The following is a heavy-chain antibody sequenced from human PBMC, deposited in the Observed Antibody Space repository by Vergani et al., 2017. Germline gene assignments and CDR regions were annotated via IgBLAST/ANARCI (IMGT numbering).Heavy chain of an antibody. CDR3: ARVVSFGVVRVGWFDP. Sequence: QVQLQESGPGLVKPSQTLSLTCTVSGGSINSHNYYWSWIRQPAGKGLEWIGRIHTSGSTNYNPSLKSRVTISVDTSKNQFSLKLSSVTAADTAVYYCARVVSFGVVRVGWFDPWGQGTLVTVSS. D-gene: IGHD3-3*01. CDR2: IHTSGST. J-gene: IGHJ5*02. CDR1: GGSINSHNYY. V-gene: IGHV4-61*02.